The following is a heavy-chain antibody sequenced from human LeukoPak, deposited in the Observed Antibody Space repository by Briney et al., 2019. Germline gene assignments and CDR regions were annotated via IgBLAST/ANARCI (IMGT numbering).Heavy chain of an antibody. CDR1: GYTFTAYY. CDR3: ARYGDYDNGMDV. CDR2: INPNSGGT. Sequence: GASVKVSCKASGYTFTAYYMHWVRQAPGQGLEWMGWINPNSGGTNYAQKFQGRVTVTRDTSISTAYMELSRLRSDDTAVYYCARYGDYDNGMDVWGQGTTVTVSS. V-gene: IGHV1-2*02. D-gene: IGHD4-17*01. J-gene: IGHJ6*02.